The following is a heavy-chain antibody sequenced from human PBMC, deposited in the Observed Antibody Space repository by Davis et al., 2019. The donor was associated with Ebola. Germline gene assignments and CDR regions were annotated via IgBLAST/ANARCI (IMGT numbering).Heavy chain of an antibody. CDR2: IYYSGST. J-gene: IGHJ4*02. V-gene: IGHV4-59*12. CDR1: GGSFSGYY. Sequence: MPSETLSLTCAVYGGSFSGYYWSWIRQPPGKGLEWIGYIYYSGSTNYNPSLKSRVTISVDTSKNQFSLKLTSVTAADTAVYYCARGRRLYCSSTSCYRSPFDYWGQGTLVTVSS. D-gene: IGHD2-2*01. CDR3: ARGRRLYCSSTSCYRSPFDY.